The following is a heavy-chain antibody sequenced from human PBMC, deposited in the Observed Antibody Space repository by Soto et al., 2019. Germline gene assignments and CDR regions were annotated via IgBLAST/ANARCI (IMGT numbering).Heavy chain of an antibody. J-gene: IGHJ2*01. D-gene: IGHD1-1*01. CDR3: ARDPGTSGTGTTTDWYFDL. V-gene: IGHV4-31*03. Sequence: QVQLQESGPGLVKPSQTLSLTCTVSGGSISSGGYYWSWIRQHPGKGLEWIGYIYYSGSTYYNPSLKSRVTISVDTSKNQFSLKLSSVTAADTAVYYCARDPGTSGTGTTTDWYFDLWGRGTLVTVSS. CDR1: GGSISSGGYY. CDR2: IYYSGST.